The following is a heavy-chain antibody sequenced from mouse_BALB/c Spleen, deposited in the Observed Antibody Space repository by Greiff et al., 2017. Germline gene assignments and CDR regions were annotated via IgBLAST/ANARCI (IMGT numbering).Heavy chain of an antibody. V-gene: IGHV1S137*01. CDR3: ARGAITTMDY. CDR2: ISTYYGDA. Sequence: QVQLQQSGAELVRPGVSVKISCKGSGYTFTDYAMHWVKQSHAKSLEWIGVISTYYGDASYNQKFKGKATMTVDKSSSTAYMELARLTSEDSAIYYCARGAITTMDYWGQGTSVTVSS. D-gene: IGHD1-2*01. J-gene: IGHJ4*01. CDR1: GYTFTDYA.